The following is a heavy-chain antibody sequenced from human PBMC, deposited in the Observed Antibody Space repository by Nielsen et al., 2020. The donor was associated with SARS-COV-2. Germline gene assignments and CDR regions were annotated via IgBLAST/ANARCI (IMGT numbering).Heavy chain of an antibody. CDR2: VNPNSGAT. CDR1: GYTFTGHY. Sequence: ASVKVSCKASGYTFTGHYMHWMRQAPGQGPEWMGRVNPNSGATNYAQKFQGRVTLTRVTSINTTYMELNRLTSDDTAVYYCARVRSSSGIWFDPWGQGTLVVVSS. CDR3: ARVRSSSGIWFDP. V-gene: IGHV1-2*06. D-gene: IGHD3-10*01. J-gene: IGHJ5*02.